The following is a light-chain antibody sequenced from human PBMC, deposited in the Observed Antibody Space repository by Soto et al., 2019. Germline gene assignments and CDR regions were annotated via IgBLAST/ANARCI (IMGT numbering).Light chain of an antibody. CDR2: GVS. J-gene: IGKJ4*01. CDR1: EGISGSY. V-gene: IGKV3-20*01. Sequence: DIMMKKSPVTLSVSEGERATLSCRASEGISGSYLAWYQQKPGQAPRVLIYGVSRRATGIPARFSGSGSGTDFTLTISSLEPEDFAVYYCQQYDISPLTFGGVTKVDI. CDR3: QQYDISPLT.